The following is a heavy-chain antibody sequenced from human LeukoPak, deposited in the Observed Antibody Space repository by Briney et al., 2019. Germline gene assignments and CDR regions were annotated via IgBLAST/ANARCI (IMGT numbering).Heavy chain of an antibody. D-gene: IGHD3-22*01. J-gene: IGHJ6*03. CDR1: GFTVSSNY. CDR2: ISGSGGST. V-gene: IGHV3-23*01. CDR3: AKANDSSGYYLYYCYMDV. Sequence: GGSLRLSCAASGFTVSSNYMSWVRQAPGKGLEWVSAISGSGGSTYYADSVKGRFTISRDNSKNTLYLQMNSLRAEDTAVYYCAKANDSSGYYLYYCYMDVWGKGTTVTVSS.